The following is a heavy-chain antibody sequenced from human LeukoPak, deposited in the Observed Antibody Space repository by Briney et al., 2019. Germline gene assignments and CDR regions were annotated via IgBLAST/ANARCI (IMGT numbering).Heavy chain of an antibody. V-gene: IGHV3-21*01. CDR2: ISRSSSYI. Sequence: GGSLRLSCAASGFTFSNYTMNWVRQAPGKGLEWVSCISRSSSYIHYADSVQGRFTISRDNAKNSLFLQMYSLRAEDTALYYCARDFPDGSRNWGLDYWGLGTLVTVSS. CDR3: ARDFPDGSRNWGLDY. J-gene: IGHJ4*02. D-gene: IGHD3-10*01. CDR1: GFTFSNYT.